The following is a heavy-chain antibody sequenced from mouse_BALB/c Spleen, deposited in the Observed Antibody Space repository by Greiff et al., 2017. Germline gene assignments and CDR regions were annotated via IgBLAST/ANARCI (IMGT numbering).Heavy chain of an antibody. Sequence: EVQLVESGGGLVQPGGSRKLSCAASGFTFSDYGMAWVRQAPGKGPEWVAFISNLAYSIYYADTVTGRFTISRENAKNTLYLEMSSLRSEDTAMYYCARRADWYFDGWGAGTTVTVSS. V-gene: IGHV5-15*02. CDR1: GFTFSDYG. CDR2: ISNLAYSI. CDR3: ARRADWYFDG. D-gene: IGHD3-3*01. J-gene: IGHJ1*01.